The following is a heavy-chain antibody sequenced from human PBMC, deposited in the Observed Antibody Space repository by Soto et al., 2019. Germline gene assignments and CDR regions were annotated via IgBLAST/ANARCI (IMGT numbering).Heavy chain of an antibody. Sequence: SHTLTLTCTISGDKISSNSATCDSIRQSPSRGLEWLGRTYYRSKWYNDYAVSVKSRITINPDTSNNQLSLQLNSVTPDDTAVYYCARLIGNSWLDSWGQGTLVTVSS. CDR3: ARLIGNSWLDS. V-gene: IGHV6-1*01. J-gene: IGHJ5*01. CDR1: GDKISSNSAT. D-gene: IGHD2-8*01. CDR2: TYYRSKWYN.